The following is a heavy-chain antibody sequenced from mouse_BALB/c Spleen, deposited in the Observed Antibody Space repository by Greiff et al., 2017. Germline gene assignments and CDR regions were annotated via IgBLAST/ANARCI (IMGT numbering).Heavy chain of an antibody. Sequence: QVQLQQSGAELVRPGSSVKISCKASGYAFSSYWMNWVKQRPGQGLEWIGQIYPGDGDTNYNGKFKGKATLTADKSSSTAYMQLSSLTSEDSAVYVCARWGLYDYDGFPYWGQGTLVTVSA. CDR2: IYPGDGDT. D-gene: IGHD2-4*01. J-gene: IGHJ3*01. CDR1: GYAFSSYW. V-gene: IGHV1-80*01. CDR3: ARWGLYDYDGFPY.